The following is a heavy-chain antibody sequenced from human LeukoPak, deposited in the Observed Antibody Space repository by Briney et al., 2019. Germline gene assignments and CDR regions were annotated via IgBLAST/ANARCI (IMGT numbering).Heavy chain of an antibody. CDR1: GFTFGDYA. CDR2: IRSKAYGGTT. CDR3: TSGIVVVVAARRVWFDP. J-gene: IGHJ5*02. D-gene: IGHD2-15*01. Sequence: PGRSLRLSCTASGFTFGDYAMSWVRQAPGKGLEWVGFIRSKAYGGTTEYAASAKGRFTISRDDSKSIAYLQMNSLKTEDTAVYYCTSGIVVVVAARRVWFDPWGQGTLVTVSS. V-gene: IGHV3-49*04.